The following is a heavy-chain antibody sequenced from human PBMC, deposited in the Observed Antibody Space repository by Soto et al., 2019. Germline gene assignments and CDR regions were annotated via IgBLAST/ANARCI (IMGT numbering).Heavy chain of an antibody. Sequence: ETLSLTCTVSGGSISSSSYYWGWIRQPPVKGLEWIGSIYYSGSTYYNPSLKSRVTISVDTSKKQFSLKLSSVTAADTAVYYCASQYYYGSGSYFAYYYYAMDVWGQGTTV. V-gene: IGHV4-39*01. CDR2: IYYSGST. J-gene: IGHJ6*02. CDR1: GGSISSSSYY. CDR3: ASQYYYGSGSYFAYYYYAMDV. D-gene: IGHD3-10*01.